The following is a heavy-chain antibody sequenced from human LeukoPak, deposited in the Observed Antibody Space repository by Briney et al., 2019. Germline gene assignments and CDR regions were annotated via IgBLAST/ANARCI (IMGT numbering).Heavy chain of an antibody. CDR2: ISSSSRYT. V-gene: IGHV3-21*01. Sequence: GGSLRLSCAASGFTFNIYSMNWVRQAPGKGLEWVSSISSSSRYTNYADSVRGRFTISRDNAKNSLYLQMNSLRAEDTAVYYCARGHPGTTSDYGSGSYDYWGQGTRVTVSS. CDR1: GFTFNIYS. CDR3: ARGHPGTTSDYGSGSYDY. D-gene: IGHD3-10*01. J-gene: IGHJ4*02.